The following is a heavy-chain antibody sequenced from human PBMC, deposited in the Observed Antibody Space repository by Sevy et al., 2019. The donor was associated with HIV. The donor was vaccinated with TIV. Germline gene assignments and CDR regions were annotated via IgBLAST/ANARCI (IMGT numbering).Heavy chain of an antibody. CDR1: GFPFSSYA. D-gene: IGHD1-26*01. CDR3: VKDQGWDLLGYFDY. Sequence: GGSLRLSCAASGFPFSSYAMSWVRQAPGKGLEWVSVINGGGGGTYYAASVKGRFTISRDNSKNTLFLQMISLRAEETAVYYCVKDQGWDLLGYFDYWGQGTLVTVSS. J-gene: IGHJ4*02. CDR2: INGGGGGT. V-gene: IGHV3-23*01.